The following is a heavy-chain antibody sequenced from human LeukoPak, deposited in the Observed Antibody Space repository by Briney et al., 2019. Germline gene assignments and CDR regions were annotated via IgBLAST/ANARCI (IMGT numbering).Heavy chain of an antibody. CDR1: GFTFSVYG. D-gene: IGHD4-23*01. CDR3: ARDYGGSSPFDY. V-gene: IGHV3-48*04. CDR2: ISSSDSTI. Sequence: GGSLRLSCAASGFTFSVYGMHWVRQPPGKGLEWVSYISSSDSTIYYADSVKGRFTISRDNAKNSLYLQMNSLRAEDTAVYYCARDYGGSSPFDYWGQGTLVTVSS. J-gene: IGHJ4*02.